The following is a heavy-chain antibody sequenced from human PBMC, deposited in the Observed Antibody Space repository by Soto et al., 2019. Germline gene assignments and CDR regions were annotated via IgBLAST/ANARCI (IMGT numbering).Heavy chain of an antibody. V-gene: IGHV3-23*01. CDR2: ISGSSGST. CDR1: GFTFSRYA. J-gene: IGHJ4*02. CDR3: AKVGLESVLEWLAHFDY. Sequence: GGSLRLSCAASGFTFSRYAMSWVRQAPGKGLEWVSTISGSSGSTYSADSVKGRFSISRDNPKNTLYLQMNSLRAEDTAVYYCAKVGLESVLEWLAHFDYWGQGTLVTVSS. D-gene: IGHD3-3*01.